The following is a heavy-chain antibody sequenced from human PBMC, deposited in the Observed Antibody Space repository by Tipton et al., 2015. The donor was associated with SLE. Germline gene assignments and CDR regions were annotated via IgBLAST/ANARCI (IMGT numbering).Heavy chain of an antibody. D-gene: IGHD6-19*01. CDR1: GFTFSSYG. CDR2: ISYDGSNK. J-gene: IGHJ4*02. Sequence: SLRLSCSASGFTFSSYGMHWVRQAPGKGLEWVAVISYDGSNKYYADSVKGRFTISRDNSKNTLYLQMNSLRAEDTAVYYCAKEGGSGWWAALDYWGQGTLVTVSS. CDR3: AKEGGSGWWAALDY. V-gene: IGHV3-30*18.